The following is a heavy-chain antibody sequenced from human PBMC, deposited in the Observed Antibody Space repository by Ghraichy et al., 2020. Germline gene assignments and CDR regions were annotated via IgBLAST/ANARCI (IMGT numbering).Heavy chain of an antibody. CDR3: ARRNQRLLWFGELLGALDV. CDR1: GGSISSYY. V-gene: IGHV4-59*08. J-gene: IGHJ6*04. CDR2: IYYSGST. Sequence: SETLSLTCTVSGGSISSYYWSWIRQPPGKGLEWIGYIYYSGSTNYNPSLKSRVTISVDTSKNQFSLKLSSVTAADTAVYYCARRNQRLLWFGELLGALDVWGKGTTVTVSS. D-gene: IGHD3-10*01.